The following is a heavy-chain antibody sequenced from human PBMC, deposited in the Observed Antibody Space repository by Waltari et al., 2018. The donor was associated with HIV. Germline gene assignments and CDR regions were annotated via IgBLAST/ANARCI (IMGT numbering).Heavy chain of an antibody. V-gene: IGHV4-39*01. Sequence: QLQLQESGPGLVKPSETLSLTCAVSGGFIGSRTDYWGWIRQPPGKGLEWIGTISYSGITYYNPSLKSRVSISLDTSKNRFSLHLSSVTAADTAVYYCARRGGMLSNYYFDYWGQGTLVTVSS. J-gene: IGHJ4*02. CDR2: ISYSGIT. D-gene: IGHD3-10*02. CDR1: GGFIGSRTDY. CDR3: ARRGGMLSNYYFDY.